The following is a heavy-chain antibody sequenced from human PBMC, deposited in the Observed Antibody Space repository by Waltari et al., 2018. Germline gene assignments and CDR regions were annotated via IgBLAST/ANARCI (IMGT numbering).Heavy chain of an antibody. CDR3: ARESSSTFDS. Sequence: EVQLVESGGGLVHPGGSLRVPCAAPGSPFSSYWMHWVRQAPGKGLVWVSHINSAGTTTTYADSVKGRFTISRDNAKNTLYLQMNSLRAEDTAVYYCARESSSTFDSWGQGTLVTVSS. D-gene: IGHD6-6*01. CDR2: INSAGTTT. V-gene: IGHV3-74*01. CDR1: GSPFSSYW. J-gene: IGHJ4*02.